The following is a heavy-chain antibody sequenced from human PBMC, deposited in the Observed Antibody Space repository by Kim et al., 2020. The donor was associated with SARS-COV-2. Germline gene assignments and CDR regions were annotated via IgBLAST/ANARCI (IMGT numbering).Heavy chain of an antibody. J-gene: IGHJ4*02. CDR3: ARAMGATFGGPRGGYYFDY. D-gene: IGHD1-26*01. Sequence: ASVKVSCKASGYTFTSYYMHWVRQAPGQGLEWMGIINPSGGSTSYAQKFQGRVTMTRDTSTSTVYMELSSLRSEDTAVYYCARAMGATFGGPRGGYYFDYWGQGTLVTVSS. V-gene: IGHV1-46*01. CDR1: GYTFTSYY. CDR2: INPSGGST.